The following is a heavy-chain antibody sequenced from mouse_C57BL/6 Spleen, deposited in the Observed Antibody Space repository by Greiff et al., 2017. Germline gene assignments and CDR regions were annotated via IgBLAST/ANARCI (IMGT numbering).Heavy chain of an antibody. D-gene: IGHD1-1*01. CDR3: AKERDFYGSYFDY. V-gene: IGHV1-82*01. CDR2: IYPGDGDT. Sequence: QVQLKESGPELVKPGASVKISCKASGYAFSSSWMNWVKQRPGKGLEWIGRIYPGDGDTNYKGKFKGKATLSTDKSSSTAYMQLSSLTCEDSAVYSSAKERDFYGSYFDYWGQGTTLTVSS. CDR1: GYAFSSSW. J-gene: IGHJ2*01.